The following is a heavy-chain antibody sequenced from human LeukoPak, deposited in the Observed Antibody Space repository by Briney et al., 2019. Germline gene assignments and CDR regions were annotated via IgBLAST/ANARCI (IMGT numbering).Heavy chain of an antibody. CDR2: IYYSGST. CDR3: ARETHEYSSSYTDYSDY. CDR1: GGSISSGDYY. Sequence: SQTLSLTCTVSGGSISSGDYYWSWTRQPPGKGLEWIGYIYYSGSTYYNPSLKSRVTISVDTSKNQFSLKLSSVTAADTAVYYCARETHEYSSSYTDYSDYWGQGTLVTVSS. J-gene: IGHJ4*02. D-gene: IGHD6-6*01. V-gene: IGHV4-30-4*08.